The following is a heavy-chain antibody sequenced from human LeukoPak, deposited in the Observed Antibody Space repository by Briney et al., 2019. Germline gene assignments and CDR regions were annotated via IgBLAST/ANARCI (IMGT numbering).Heavy chain of an antibody. CDR1: GFTFSSYA. D-gene: IGHD2-21*02. J-gene: IGHJ4*02. Sequence: GGSLRLSCAASGFTFSSYAMSWVRQAPGKGLEWVSAISGSGGSTYYADSVKGRFTISRDNSKNTLYLQMNSLRAEDTAVYYCAKSPGPTLAYCGGDCSYFDYWGQGTLVTVSS. V-gene: IGHV3-23*01. CDR3: AKSPGPTLAYCGGDCSYFDY. CDR2: ISGSGGST.